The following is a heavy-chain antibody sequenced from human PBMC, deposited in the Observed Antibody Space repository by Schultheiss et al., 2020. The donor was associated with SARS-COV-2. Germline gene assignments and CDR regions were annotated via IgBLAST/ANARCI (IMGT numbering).Heavy chain of an antibody. Sequence: SQTLSLTCTVSGGSIRSYYWSWIRQPPGKGLEWIGYIYYSGSTYYNPSLKSRVTISVDTSKNQFSLKLSSVTAADTAVYYCARGRRYCSSTSCRTYYYYYGMDVWGQGTTVTAP. CDR2: IYYSGST. D-gene: IGHD2-2*01. J-gene: IGHJ6*02. V-gene: IGHV4-59*12. CDR3: ARGRRYCSSTSCRTYYYYYGMDV. CDR1: GGSIRSYY.